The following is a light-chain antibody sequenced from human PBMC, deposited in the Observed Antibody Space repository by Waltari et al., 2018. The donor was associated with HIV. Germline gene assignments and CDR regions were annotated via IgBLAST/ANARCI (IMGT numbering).Light chain of an antibody. Sequence: QSALTQPASVSGSPGQSITISCPGTSSDVGGYNYVSSYQPHPGEAPKLMISEVSNRPQGVSYRFSGSKSGNTASLTISGLQAEDEADYYCSSYTSSSTVVFGGGTKLTVL. CDR2: EVS. CDR1: SSDVGGYNY. V-gene: IGLV2-14*01. CDR3: SSYTSSSTVV. J-gene: IGLJ2*01.